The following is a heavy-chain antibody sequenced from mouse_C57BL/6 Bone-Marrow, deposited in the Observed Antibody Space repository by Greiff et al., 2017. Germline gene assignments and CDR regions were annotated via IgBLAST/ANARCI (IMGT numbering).Heavy chain of an antibody. CDR3: ARSGYSNYVYYYAMDY. CDR2: IDPSDSYT. J-gene: IGHJ4*01. CDR1: GYTFTSYW. Sequence: VQLQQPGAELVMPGASVKLSCKASGYTFTSYWMHWVKQRPGQGLEWIGEIDPSDSYTNYNQKFKGKSTLTLDKSSSTAYMQLSSLTSEDSAVYYCARSGYSNYVYYYAMDYWGQGTSVTVSS. V-gene: IGHV1-69*01. D-gene: IGHD2-5*01.